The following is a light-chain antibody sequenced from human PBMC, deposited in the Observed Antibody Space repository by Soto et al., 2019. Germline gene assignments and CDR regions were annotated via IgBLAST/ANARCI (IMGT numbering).Light chain of an antibody. J-gene: IGLJ3*02. Sequence: QSVLTQPASVSGSPGQSITLSCTGTSSDVGGYDHVSWYQQHPGKAPKLIIYDVTVRPSAISPRLSGFKSDNTAFLADSWLQPEDEADYYWSSYTNKDTLVFGGGTKLTVL. CDR2: DVT. CDR3: SSYTNKDTLV. V-gene: IGLV2-14*03. CDR1: SSDVGGYDH.